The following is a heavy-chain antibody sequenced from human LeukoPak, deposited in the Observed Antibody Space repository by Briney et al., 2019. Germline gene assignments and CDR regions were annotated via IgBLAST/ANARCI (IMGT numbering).Heavy chain of an antibody. V-gene: IGHV1-2*02. CDR3: ARDPDTAMVFGD. CDR2: INPNSGGT. J-gene: IGHJ4*02. CDR1: GYTFTGYY. Sequence: ASVKVSCKASGYTFTGYYMHWVRQAPGQGLEWMGWINPNSGGTNYAQKFQGRVTMTRDTSISTAYMELSRLRSDDTAVYYCARDPDTAMVFGDWGQGTLVTVSS. D-gene: IGHD5-18*01.